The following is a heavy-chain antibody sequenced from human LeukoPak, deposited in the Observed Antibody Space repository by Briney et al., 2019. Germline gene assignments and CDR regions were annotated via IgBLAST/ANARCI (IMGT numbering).Heavy chain of an antibody. CDR3: ARTLYPRYYYDSSGYYYSFDY. V-gene: IGHV1-46*01. CDR2: INPSGGST. CDR1: GYTFTSYY. Sequence: ASVKVSCKASGYTFTSYYMHWVRQAPGQGLEWMGIINPSGGSTSYAQKFQGRVTMTRDMSTSTVYMELSSLRSEDTAVYYCARTLYPRYYYDSSGYYYSFDYWGQGTLVTVSS. J-gene: IGHJ4*02. D-gene: IGHD3-22*01.